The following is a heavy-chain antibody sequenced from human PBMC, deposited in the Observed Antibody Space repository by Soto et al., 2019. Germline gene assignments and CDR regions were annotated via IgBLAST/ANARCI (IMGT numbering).Heavy chain of an antibody. J-gene: IGHJ4*02. CDR2: IYYSGST. V-gene: IGHV4-59*01. CDR1: GGSISSYY. D-gene: IGHD3-22*01. CDR3: ARVKIDYYDSSGYLGGFHY. Sequence: PSETLSLTCTVSGGSISSYYWSWIRQPPGKGLEWIGYIYYSGSTNYNPSLKSRVTISVDTSKNQFSLKLSSVTAADTAVYYCARVKIDYYDSSGYLGGFHYWGQGTLVTVSS.